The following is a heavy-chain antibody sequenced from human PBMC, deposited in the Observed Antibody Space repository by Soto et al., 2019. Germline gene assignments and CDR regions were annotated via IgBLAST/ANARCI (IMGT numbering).Heavy chain of an antibody. Sequence: PGGSLRLSCAASGFTFSYYYMSWIRQAPGKGLEWVSYISSSGSTIYYADSVKGRFTISRDNAKNSLYLQMNSLRAEDTAVYYCARTSMTTRYSSYFDYWGQGTLVTVSS. J-gene: IGHJ4*02. CDR1: GFTFSYYY. CDR3: ARTSMTTRYSSYFDY. V-gene: IGHV3-11*01. CDR2: ISSSGSTI. D-gene: IGHD5-12*01.